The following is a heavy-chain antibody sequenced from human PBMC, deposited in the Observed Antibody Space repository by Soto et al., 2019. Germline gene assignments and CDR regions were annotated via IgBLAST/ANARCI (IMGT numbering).Heavy chain of an antibody. Sequence: SETLSLTCTVSGGSISSYYWSWIQQPPGKGLEWIGYIYYSGSTNYNPSLKSRVTISVDTSKNQFSLKLSSVTAADTAVYYCARGDPLLWFGEKVYYGMDVWGQGTTVTVSS. D-gene: IGHD3-10*01. J-gene: IGHJ6*02. CDR3: ARGDPLLWFGEKVYYGMDV. CDR2: IYYSGST. V-gene: IGHV4-59*01. CDR1: GGSISSYY.